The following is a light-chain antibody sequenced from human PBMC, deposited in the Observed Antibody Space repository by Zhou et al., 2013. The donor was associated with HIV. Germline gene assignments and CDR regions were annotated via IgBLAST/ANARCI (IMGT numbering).Light chain of an antibody. Sequence: DIQMTQSPSSLSASVGDRVTITCRASQSISSYLNWYQQKPEKAPKLLIYAASSLQSGVPSRFSGSGSGTDFTLTISSLQPEDFATYYCQQSYYIPRTFGQGTKLEIK. CDR1: QSISSY. CDR2: AAS. CDR3: QQSYYIPRT. J-gene: IGKJ2*01. V-gene: IGKV1-39*01.